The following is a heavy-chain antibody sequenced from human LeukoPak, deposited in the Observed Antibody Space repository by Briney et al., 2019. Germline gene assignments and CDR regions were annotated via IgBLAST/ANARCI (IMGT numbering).Heavy chain of an antibody. D-gene: IGHD6-19*01. CDR3: ARVRYSSGWSLYFDY. V-gene: IGHV4-59*11. CDR1: GGSISSHY. CDR2: IYYSGST. Sequence: PSETLSLTCTVSGGSISSHYWSWIRQPPGKGLEWIGYIYYSGSTNYNPSLKSRVTISVDTSKNQFSLKLSSVTAADTAVYYCARVRYSSGWSLYFDYWGQGTLVTVSS. J-gene: IGHJ4*02.